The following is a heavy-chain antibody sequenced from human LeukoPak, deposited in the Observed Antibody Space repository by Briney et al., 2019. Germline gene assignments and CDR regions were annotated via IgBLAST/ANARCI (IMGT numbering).Heavy chain of an antibody. CDR3: ARAPYYDFWSGQNWFDP. D-gene: IGHD3-3*01. Sequence: ASVKVSCKASGDTFTGYYMHWVRQAPGQGLEWMGWINPNSGGTNYAQKFEGRVTMTRDTSISTAYMELSRLRSDDTAVYYCARAPYYDFWSGQNWFDPWGQGTLVTVSS. V-gene: IGHV1-2*02. CDR1: GDTFTGYY. J-gene: IGHJ5*02. CDR2: INPNSGGT.